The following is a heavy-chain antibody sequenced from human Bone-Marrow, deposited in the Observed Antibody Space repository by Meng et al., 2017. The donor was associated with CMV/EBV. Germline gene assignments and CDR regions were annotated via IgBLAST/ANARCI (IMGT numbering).Heavy chain of an antibody. CDR2: ISSSSTI. V-gene: IGHV3-69-1*02. J-gene: IGHJ6*02. Sequence: GGSLRLSCAASGFTFSDYYMNWVRQAPGKGLEWVSSISSSSTIYYADSVKGRFTISRDNAKNSLYLQMNSLRAEDTAVYYCAREVPVYYYYYGMDVWGQGTTVTVSS. CDR3: AREVPVYYYYYGMDV. CDR1: GFTFSDYY.